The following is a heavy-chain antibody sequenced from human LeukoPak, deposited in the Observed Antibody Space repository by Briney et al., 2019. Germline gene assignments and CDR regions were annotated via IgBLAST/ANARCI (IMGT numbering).Heavy chain of an antibody. D-gene: IGHD3-16*01. V-gene: IGHV3-9*01. CDR3: AKDNGRGGNFDY. CDR1: GFTFDDYA. J-gene: IGHJ4*02. Sequence: GGSLRLSCAASGFTFDDYAMHWVRQAPEKGLEWVSGISWNSGSIGYADSVKGRFTISRDNAKNSLYLQMNSLRAEDTALYYCAKDNGRGGNFDYWGQGTLVTVSS. CDR2: ISWNSGSI.